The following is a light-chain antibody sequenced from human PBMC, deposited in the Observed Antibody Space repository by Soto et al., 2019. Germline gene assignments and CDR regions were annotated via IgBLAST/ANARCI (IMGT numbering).Light chain of an antibody. CDR2: DAS. J-gene: IGKJ4*01. V-gene: IGKV1-33*01. Sequence: IQMTQSPSFLSASVGDRVTITCRASQDIATYLNWFHQKPGKAPRLLISDASNLQTGVPSRFSGSGSGTDFTLTISSLQPEDIGTYYCQQCDSLPLTFGGGTNVESK. CDR3: QQCDSLPLT. CDR1: QDIATY.